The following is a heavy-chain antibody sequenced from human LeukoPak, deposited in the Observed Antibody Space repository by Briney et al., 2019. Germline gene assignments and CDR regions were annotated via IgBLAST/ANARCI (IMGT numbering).Heavy chain of an antibody. Sequence: PSETLSLTCTVSGGSISGYYWSWIRQPPGKGLEWIGSIYNSGSTNYNPSLKSRVTISEDTSKNQFSLNLTSVTAADTAVYYCARDGKGGSSHDYWGQGILVTVSS. CDR1: GGSISGYY. CDR2: IYNSGST. J-gene: IGHJ4*02. V-gene: IGHV4-59*01. D-gene: IGHD3-16*01. CDR3: ARDGKGGSSHDY.